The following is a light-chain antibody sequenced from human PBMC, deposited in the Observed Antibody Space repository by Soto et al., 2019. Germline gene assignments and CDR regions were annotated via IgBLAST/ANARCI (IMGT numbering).Light chain of an antibody. CDR3: QQRRNWPIT. CDR2: DAS. V-gene: IGKV3-11*01. J-gene: IGKJ5*01. CDR1: QSVGGL. Sequence: IVLTQSPGTLSLSPGERATLSCRASQSVGGLLAWYQQKPGQAPRLLIYDASNRATGIPARFSGSGSGTDFTLTISSLEPEDFAVYYCQQRRNWPITFGQGTRLEIK.